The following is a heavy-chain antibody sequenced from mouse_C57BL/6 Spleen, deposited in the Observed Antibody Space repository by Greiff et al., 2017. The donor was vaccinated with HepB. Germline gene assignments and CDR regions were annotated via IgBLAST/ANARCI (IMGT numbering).Heavy chain of an antibody. J-gene: IGHJ4*01. Sequence: EVKLVESGPGLVKPSQSLSLTCSVTGYSITSGYYWNWIRQFPGNKLEWMGYISYDGSNNYNPSLKNRISITRDTSKNQFFLKLNSVTTEDTATYYCARCVYYYGSSPLAMDYWGQGTSVTVSS. V-gene: IGHV3-6*01. CDR3: ARCVYYYGSSPLAMDY. D-gene: IGHD1-1*01. CDR1: GYSITSGYY. CDR2: ISYDGSN.